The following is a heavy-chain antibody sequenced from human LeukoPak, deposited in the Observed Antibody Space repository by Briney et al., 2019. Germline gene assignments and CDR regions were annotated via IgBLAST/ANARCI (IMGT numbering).Heavy chain of an antibody. V-gene: IGHV4-34*01. CDR3: ASGSSSWYFPHYYYSMDV. J-gene: IGHJ6*02. Sequence: PSETLSLTCAVYGGSFSGYYWSWIRQPPGKGLEWIGEINHSGSTNYNPSLKSRVTISVDTSKNQFSLKLSSVTAADTAVYYCASGSSSWYFPHYYYSMDVWGQGTLVTVSS. D-gene: IGHD6-13*01. CDR2: INHSGST. CDR1: GGSFSGYY.